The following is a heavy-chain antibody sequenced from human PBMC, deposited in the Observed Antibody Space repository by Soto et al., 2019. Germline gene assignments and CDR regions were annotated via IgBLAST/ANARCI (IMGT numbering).Heavy chain of an antibody. CDR2: IKQDGSEK. Sequence: EVQLVESGGGLVQPGGSLRLSCAASGFTFSSYWMSWVRQAPGKGLEWVANIKQDGSEKYYVDSVKGRFTISRDNAKNSLYLQMNSLRAEDTAVYYCARDNVPAATHYYYYYGMDVWGQGTTVTVSS. J-gene: IGHJ6*02. CDR3: ARDNVPAATHYYYYYGMDV. D-gene: IGHD2-2*01. CDR1: GFTFSSYW. V-gene: IGHV3-7*03.